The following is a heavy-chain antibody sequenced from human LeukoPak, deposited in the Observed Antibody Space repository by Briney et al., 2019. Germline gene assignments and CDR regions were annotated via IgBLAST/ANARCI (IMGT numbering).Heavy chain of an antibody. CDR2: ISAYNGNT. CDR3: ARTMIVALFGYYYMDV. V-gene: IGHV1-18*01. D-gene: IGHD3-22*01. J-gene: IGHJ6*03. CDR1: GYTFTSYG. Sequence: ASVKVSCKASGYTFTSYGISWVRQAPGQGLEWMGWISAYNGNTNYAQKLQGRVTMTTDTSTSTAYMELRSLRSYDPAVYYCARTMIVALFGYYYMDVWGKGATVTVSS.